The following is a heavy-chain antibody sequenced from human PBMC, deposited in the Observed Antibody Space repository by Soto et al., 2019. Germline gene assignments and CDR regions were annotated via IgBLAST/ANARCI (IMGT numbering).Heavy chain of an antibody. D-gene: IGHD4-17*01. CDR2: ISYDGSNK. Sequence: GGSLRLSCAASGFTFSSYGMHWVRQAPGKGLEWVAVISYDGSNKYYADSVKGRLTISRDNSKNTLYLQMNSLRAEDTAVYYCAKQTTVTALYYFDYWGQGTLVTVSS. CDR3: AKQTTVTALYYFDY. CDR1: GFTFSSYG. J-gene: IGHJ4*02. V-gene: IGHV3-30*18.